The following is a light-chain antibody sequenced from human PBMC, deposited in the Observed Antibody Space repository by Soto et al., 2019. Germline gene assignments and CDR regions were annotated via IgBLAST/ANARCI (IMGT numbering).Light chain of an antibody. CDR1: SSDIGGYNF. CDR2: EVN. CDR3: SSFTTSSTLVV. Sequence: QSALTQPASVSGSPGQSITISCTGTSSDIGGYNFVSWYQHHPGKAPKLMIYEVNNRPSGVSSRFSGSKSGNTASLTISVLQTEDEADYYCSSFTTSSTLVVFGGGTKLTVL. J-gene: IGLJ2*01. V-gene: IGLV2-14*01.